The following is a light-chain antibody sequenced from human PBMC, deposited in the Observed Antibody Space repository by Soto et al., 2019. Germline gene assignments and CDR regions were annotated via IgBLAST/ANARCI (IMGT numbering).Light chain of an antibody. CDR1: QDIKSN. CDR2: DAS. V-gene: IGKV1-33*01. J-gene: IGKJ3*01. Sequence: DIQMTQSPSSLSASVGDRVTITCQASQDIKSNLNWFQQKSGKAPRLLVYDASTLEPGVSSRFSASGSGTDFTFNIRSLQPEDTATYFCQQYDNFPFTFGPGTKVEI. CDR3: QQYDNFPFT.